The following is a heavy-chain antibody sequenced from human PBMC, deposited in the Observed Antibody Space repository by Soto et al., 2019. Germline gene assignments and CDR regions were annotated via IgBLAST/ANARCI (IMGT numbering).Heavy chain of an antibody. V-gene: IGHV4-59*01. D-gene: IGHD6-6*01. CDR1: CGSISSYY. Sequence: SETLSLTCTVSCGSISSYYWSWIRQPPGKGLEWIGYIYYSGSTNYNPSLKSRVTISVDTSKNQFSLKLSSVTAADTAVYYCDRVRTAARGLVVAFWGQGSLVTVSS. CDR2: IYYSGST. J-gene: IGHJ1*01. CDR3: DRVRTAARGLVVAF.